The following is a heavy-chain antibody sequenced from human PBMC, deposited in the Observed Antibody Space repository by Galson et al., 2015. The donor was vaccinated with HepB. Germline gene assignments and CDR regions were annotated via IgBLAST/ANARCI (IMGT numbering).Heavy chain of an antibody. Sequence: SVKVSCKASGYTFSVYAMHWVRQAPGQGLEWMGCINAGDGSTEYSQNFQGRIIMTRDTSATTADMELSDLRPEDTAIYYCARGRIVVAGPRKYYYYYMDVWGKGTTVTVSS. CDR2: INAGDGST. D-gene: IGHD6-19*01. V-gene: IGHV1-3*01. CDR3: ARGRIVVAGPRKYYYYYMDV. J-gene: IGHJ6*03. CDR1: GYTFSVYA.